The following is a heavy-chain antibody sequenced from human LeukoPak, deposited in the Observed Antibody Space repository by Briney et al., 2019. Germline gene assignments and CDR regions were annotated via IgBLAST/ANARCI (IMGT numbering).Heavy chain of an antibody. D-gene: IGHD2/OR15-2a*01. CDR1: GFTFSGFA. CDR3: AKMKGHPLQKYYMDV. V-gene: IGHV3-23*01. CDR2: ISGSGDNT. J-gene: IGHJ6*01. Sequence: HPGGSLRLSCAASGFTFSGFAMSWVRRPPGKGLEWVSGISGSGDNTLYAASVKGRFTISRDNSKNTLYLEMNSLRAEDTAIYYCAKMKGHPLQKYYMDVWGQGTTVTVSS.